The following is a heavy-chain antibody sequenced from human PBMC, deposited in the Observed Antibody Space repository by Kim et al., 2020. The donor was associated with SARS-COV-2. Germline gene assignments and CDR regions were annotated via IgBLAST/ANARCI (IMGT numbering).Heavy chain of an antibody. D-gene: IGHD4-17*01. CDR2: IYYSGST. CDR1: GGSISSYY. J-gene: IGHJ5*02. Sequence: SETLSLTCTVSGGSISSYYWSWIRQPPGKGLEWIGYIYYSGSTNYNPSLKSRVTISVDTSKNQFSLKLSSVTAADTAVYYCAREGTVTPPGRPIGWFDPWGQGTLVTVSS. CDR3: AREGTVTPPGRPIGWFDP. V-gene: IGHV4-59*01.